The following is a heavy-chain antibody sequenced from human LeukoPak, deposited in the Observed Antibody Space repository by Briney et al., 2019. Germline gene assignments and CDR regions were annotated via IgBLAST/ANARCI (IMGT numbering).Heavy chain of an antibody. Sequence: SVKVSCKASGGTFSSYAISWVRQAPGQGLEWMGGIIPIFGTANYAQKFQGRVTITADESTSTAYMELSSLRSEDTAVYYCARLDSYGSSQADYWGQGALVTVSS. J-gene: IGHJ4*02. CDR2: IIPIFGTA. V-gene: IGHV1-69*13. CDR1: GGTFSSYA. D-gene: IGHD5-18*01. CDR3: ARLDSYGSSQADY.